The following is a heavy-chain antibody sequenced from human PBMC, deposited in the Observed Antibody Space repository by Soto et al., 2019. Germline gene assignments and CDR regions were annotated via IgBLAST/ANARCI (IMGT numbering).Heavy chain of an antibody. J-gene: IGHJ6*02. D-gene: IGHD3-9*01. CDR1: GFTFSSYE. CDR2: ISSSGSTI. CDR3: ARDGRILTGYPYYYYGMDV. V-gene: IGHV3-48*03. Sequence: GGSLRLSCAASGFTFSSYEMNWVRQAPGKGLEWVSYISSSGSTIYYADSVKGRFTLSTDNAKNSLYLQMKSLRSEDTAVYYSARDGRILTGYPYYYYGMDVWGQGTTVTVSS.